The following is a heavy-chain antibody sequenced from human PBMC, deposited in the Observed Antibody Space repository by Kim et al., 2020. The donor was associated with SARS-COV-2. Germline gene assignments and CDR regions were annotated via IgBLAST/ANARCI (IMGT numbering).Heavy chain of an antibody. CDR2: IYYSGST. CDR1: GGSISSGGYY. Sequence: SETLSLTCTVSGGSISSGGYYWSWIRQHPGKGLEWIGYIYYSGSTYYNPSLKSRVTISVDTSKNQFSLKLSSVTAADTAVYYCARALGYCSSTSCIWVAFDIWGQGTMVTVSS. D-gene: IGHD2-2*01. CDR3: ARALGYCSSTSCIWVAFDI. V-gene: IGHV4-31*03. J-gene: IGHJ3*02.